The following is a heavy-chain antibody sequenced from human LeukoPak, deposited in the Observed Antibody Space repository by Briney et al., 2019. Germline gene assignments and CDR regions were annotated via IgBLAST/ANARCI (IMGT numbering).Heavy chain of an antibody. D-gene: IGHD5-18*01. V-gene: IGHV3-15*01. Sequence: GGSLRLSCAASGFTFSNAWMSWVRQAPGKGLEWVGRIKSKTDGGTTDYAAPGKGRFTIPRDDSKNTLYLQINSLKTEDTAVYYCNTTAGIRYSHGGNWFDPWGQGPLVTVSS. CDR1: GFTFSNAW. CDR3: NTTAGIRYSHGGNWFDP. J-gene: IGHJ5*02. CDR2: IKSKTDGGTT.